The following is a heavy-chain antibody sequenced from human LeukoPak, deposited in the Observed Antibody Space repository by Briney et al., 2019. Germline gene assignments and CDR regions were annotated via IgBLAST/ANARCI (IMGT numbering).Heavy chain of an antibody. CDR1: GYTFTGYY. CDR3: ARVFIYCSGGSCYCDY. Sequence: ASVKVSCKASGYTFTGYYMHWVRQAPGQGLEWMGWTNPNSGGTNYAQKFQGRVTMTRDTSISTAYMELSRLRSDDTAVYYCARVFIYCSGGSCYCDYWGQGTLVTVSS. V-gene: IGHV1-2*02. CDR2: TNPNSGGT. D-gene: IGHD2-15*01. J-gene: IGHJ4*02.